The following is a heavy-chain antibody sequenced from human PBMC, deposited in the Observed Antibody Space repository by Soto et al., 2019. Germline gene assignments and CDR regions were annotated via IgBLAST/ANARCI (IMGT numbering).Heavy chain of an antibody. CDR1: GYTFTNYG. D-gene: IGHD3-22*01. Sequence: ASVKVSCKTSGYTFTNYGISWVRQAPGRGLEWLGWTSAYNGNTNYAQKFQGRVTTTTDTSTSTVYMELRSLRSDDTAVYYCARDYYNRAKFDYWGQGALVTVS. V-gene: IGHV1-18*01. J-gene: IGHJ4*02. CDR3: ARDYYNRAKFDY. CDR2: TSAYNGNT.